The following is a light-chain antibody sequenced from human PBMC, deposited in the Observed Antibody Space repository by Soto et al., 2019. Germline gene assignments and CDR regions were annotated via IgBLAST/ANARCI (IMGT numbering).Light chain of an antibody. J-gene: IGKJ4*01. Sequence: EIVMTQSPGTLSVSPGERATHSCRASQSVSSNLAWYQQKPGQAPRLLIYGVSTRATGIPARFSGSGSGTEFTLTISSLQSEDLAVYYCQQHNNWPLTFGGGTQVELK. CDR2: GVS. CDR1: QSVSSN. V-gene: IGKV3-15*01. CDR3: QQHNNWPLT.